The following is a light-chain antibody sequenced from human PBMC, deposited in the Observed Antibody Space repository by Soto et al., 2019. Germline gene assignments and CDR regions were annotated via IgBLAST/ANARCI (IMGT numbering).Light chain of an antibody. CDR3: SSYAGSNV. Sequence: QSALTQPPSASGSPGQSVTISCTGTSSDVGGYNYVSWYQQHPGKAPKLMIYEVSKRPSGVPDRFSGSKSGNTASLTVSGLQAEDEADYYCSSYAGSNVFGGGTQLTVL. CDR1: SSDVGGYNY. V-gene: IGLV2-8*01. CDR2: EVS. J-gene: IGLJ2*01.